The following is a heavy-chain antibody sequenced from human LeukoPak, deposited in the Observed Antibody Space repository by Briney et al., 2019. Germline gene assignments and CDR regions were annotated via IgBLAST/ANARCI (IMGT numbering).Heavy chain of an antibody. V-gene: IGHV3-48*01. Sequence: GSLLLSFASSGFTFSSYSMNWVRPAPGKGLEWGSYISDRSSTKYYADSVKGRFTISRDNDKNSVFLQMNGLRAEDTAVYYCARDKSGSYFFPFDYWGQGTLVTVSS. CDR2: ISDRSSTK. D-gene: IGHD1-26*01. J-gene: IGHJ4*02. CDR3: ARDKSGSYFFPFDY. CDR1: GFTFSSYS.